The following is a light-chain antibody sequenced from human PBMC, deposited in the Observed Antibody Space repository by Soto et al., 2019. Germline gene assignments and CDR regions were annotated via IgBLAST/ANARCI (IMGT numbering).Light chain of an antibody. CDR2: DVS. V-gene: IGLV2-11*01. CDR1: TSDVGGYNY. J-gene: IGLJ1*01. Sequence: SALTHPRPVSGSPAQSVPISCTGTTSDVGGYNYVSWYQQHPGKAPKLMIYDVSKRPSGVPDRFSGSKSGNTASLTISGLQAEDEADYYCCSYAGSFYVFGTGTKVTVL. CDR3: CSYAGSFYV.